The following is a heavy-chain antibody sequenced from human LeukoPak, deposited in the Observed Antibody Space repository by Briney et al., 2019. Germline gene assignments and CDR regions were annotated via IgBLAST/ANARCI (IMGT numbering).Heavy chain of an antibody. V-gene: IGHV4-59*01. CDR3: ARGGSPGDWFDP. J-gene: IGHJ5*02. Sequence: KPSETLSLTCTVSGGSISSYYWSWIRQPPGKGLEWIGYIYYSGSTNYNPSLKSRVTISVDTSKNQFSLKLSSVTAADTAVYYCARGGSPGDWFDPWGQGTLVTVSS. D-gene: IGHD1-26*01. CDR1: GGSISSYY. CDR2: IYYSGST.